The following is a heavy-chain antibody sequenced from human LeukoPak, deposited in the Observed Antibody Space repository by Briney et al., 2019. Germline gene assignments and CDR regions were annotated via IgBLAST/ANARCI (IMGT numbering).Heavy chain of an antibody. J-gene: IGHJ4*02. Sequence: GGSLRLSCAASGFIFSTYAMGWVRQAPGKGLEWVSYISGTNNIYYADSVKGRFTISRDNAKNSLYLQMNSLRDEDTAVYYCARDEDDISGYYFYWGQGTLVTVSS. CDR3: ARDEDDISGYYFY. D-gene: IGHD3-22*01. CDR2: ISGTNNI. CDR1: GFIFSTYA. V-gene: IGHV3-48*02.